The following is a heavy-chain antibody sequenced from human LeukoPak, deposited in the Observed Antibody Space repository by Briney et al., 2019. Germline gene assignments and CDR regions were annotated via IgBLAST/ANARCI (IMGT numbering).Heavy chain of an antibody. CDR1: GYTFTSYD. Sequence: ASVKVSCKASGYTFTSYDINWVRQATGQGLEWMGWMNPNSGNTGYAQKFQGRVTMTADTSTSTAYMELRSLRSDDTAVYYCARSDWFDPWGQGTLVTVSS. V-gene: IGHV1-8*01. CDR3: ARSDWFDP. CDR2: MNPNSGNT. J-gene: IGHJ5*02.